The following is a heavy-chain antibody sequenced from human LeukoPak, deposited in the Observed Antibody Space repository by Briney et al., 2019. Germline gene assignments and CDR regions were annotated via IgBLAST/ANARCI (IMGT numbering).Heavy chain of an antibody. CDR3: ARVVRGVIIGRVFDY. Sequence: ASVKVSCKASGYTFTGYYMHWVRQAPGQGLEWMGWINPNSGGTNYAQKFQGRVTVTRDTSISTAYMELSRLRSDDTAVYYCARVVRGVIIGRVFDYWGQGTLVTVSS. D-gene: IGHD3-10*01. V-gene: IGHV1-2*02. J-gene: IGHJ4*02. CDR2: INPNSGGT. CDR1: GYTFTGYY.